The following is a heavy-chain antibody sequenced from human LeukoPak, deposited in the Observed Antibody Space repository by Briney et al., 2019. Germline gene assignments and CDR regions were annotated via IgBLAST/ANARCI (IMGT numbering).Heavy chain of an antibody. D-gene: IGHD2-15*01. CDR1: GFTFSSYG. V-gene: IGHV3-30*02. CDR2: IRYDGSNK. J-gene: IGHJ4*02. Sequence: GGSLRLSCAASGFTFSSYGMHWVRQAPGKGLEWVAFIRYDGSNKYYADSVKGRFTISRDNSKNTLYLQMNSLRAEDTAVYYCAKDKGSYSYFDHWGQGTLVTVSS. CDR3: AKDKGSYSYFDH.